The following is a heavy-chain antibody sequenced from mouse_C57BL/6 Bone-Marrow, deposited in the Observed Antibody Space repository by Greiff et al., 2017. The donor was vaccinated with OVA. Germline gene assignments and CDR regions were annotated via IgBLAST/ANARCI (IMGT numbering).Heavy chain of an antibody. V-gene: IGHV1-9*01. CDR1: GYTFTGYW. CDR2: ILPGSGST. D-gene: IGHD1-1*01. J-gene: IGHJ2*01. CDR3: ARSSYYYGSSRDYFDY. Sequence: QVQLQQSGAELMKPGASVKLSCKATGYTFTGYWIEWVKQRPGHGLEWIGEILPGSGSTNYNEKFKGKATFTADTSSNTAYMQLSSLTTEDSAIYYCARSSYYYGSSRDYFDYWGQGTTLTVSS.